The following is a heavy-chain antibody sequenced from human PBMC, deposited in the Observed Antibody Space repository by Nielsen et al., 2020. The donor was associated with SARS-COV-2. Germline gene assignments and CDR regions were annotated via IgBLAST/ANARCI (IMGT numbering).Heavy chain of an antibody. Sequence: GGSLRLSCAASGFTFSSYGMHWVRQAPGKGLEWVAVISYDGSNKYYADSVKGRFTISRDESKNTLYLQMNSLRAEDTAVYYCTGGVGQYYFDYWGQGTLVTVSS. CDR2: ISYDGSNK. V-gene: IGHV3-30*03. CDR3: TGGVGQYYFDY. J-gene: IGHJ4*02. D-gene: IGHD3-16*01. CDR1: GFTFSSYG.